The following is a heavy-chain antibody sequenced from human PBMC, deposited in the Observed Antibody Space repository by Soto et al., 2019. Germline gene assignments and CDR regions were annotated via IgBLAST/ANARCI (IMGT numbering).Heavy chain of an antibody. J-gene: IGHJ6*02. CDR2: IYAGDSDT. D-gene: IGHD3-10*01. Sequence: ESLSLFCQCSGYRFTSYWSGWVRPMPGKGLEWMGIIYAGDSDTRYSPSFQGQVTISADKSISTAYLQWSSLKASDTAMYYCPRFGHGSASADYYGMDVWGQGTTVTVSS. CDR1: GYRFTSYW. V-gene: IGHV5-51*01. CDR3: PRFGHGSASADYYGMDV.